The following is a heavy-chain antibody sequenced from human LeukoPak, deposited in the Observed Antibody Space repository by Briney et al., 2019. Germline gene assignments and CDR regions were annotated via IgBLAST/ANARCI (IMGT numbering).Heavy chain of an antibody. J-gene: IGHJ4*02. Sequence: PGGSLRLSCAASGFTFSSYWMHWVRQAPGKGLVWVSRINSDGSSTSYADSVKGRFTISRDNAKNTLYLQMNSLRAEDTAVYCCARVRDFWSGYYHDYWGQGTLVTVSS. CDR3: ARVRDFWSGYYHDY. D-gene: IGHD3-3*01. CDR2: INSDGSST. CDR1: GFTFSSYW. V-gene: IGHV3-74*01.